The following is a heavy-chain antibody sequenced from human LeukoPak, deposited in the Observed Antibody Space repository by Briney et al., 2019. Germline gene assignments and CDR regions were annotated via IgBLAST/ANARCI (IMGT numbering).Heavy chain of an antibody. V-gene: IGHV3-9*01. CDR3: AKDTGSPADAITMEDNAFDI. J-gene: IGHJ3*02. Sequence: GGSLRLSCAASGFIFDDHGMHWVRQAPGKGLEWVSGISWSSGIIGYANSVKGRFTISRDNAKNSLYLQMESLRAEDTAVYYCAKDTGSPADAITMEDNAFDIWGQGTMVTVSS. CDR1: GFIFDDHG. D-gene: IGHD3-3*01. CDR2: ISWSSGII.